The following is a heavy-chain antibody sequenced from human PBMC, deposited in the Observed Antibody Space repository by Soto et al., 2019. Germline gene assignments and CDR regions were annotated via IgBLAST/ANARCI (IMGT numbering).Heavy chain of an antibody. V-gene: IGHV4-61*01. D-gene: IGHD3-16*01. CDR3: ARRGPGGRAFDL. CDR1: GGSVSSGSYF. Sequence: QVQLQESGPGLVKPSGTLSLTCTVSGGSVSSGSYFWSWIRQPPGKGLEWIGYIYYSGTTNYNPSLKSRVTISLDTSNNQFSLKLSSVTAADTAVYYCARRGPGGRAFDLWGQGTMVTVSS. J-gene: IGHJ3*01. CDR2: IYYSGTT.